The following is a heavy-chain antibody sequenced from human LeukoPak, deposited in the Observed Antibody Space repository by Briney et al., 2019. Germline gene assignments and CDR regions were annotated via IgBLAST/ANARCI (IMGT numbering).Heavy chain of an antibody. V-gene: IGHV1-2*06. D-gene: IGHD4-17*01. J-gene: IGHJ3*02. CDR2: INPNSGGT. CDR3: ASTTTVTTNAFDI. Sequence: ASVKVSCKASGYTFTGYYMHWVRQAPGQGLEWMGRINPNSGGTNYAQKFQGRVTMTRDTSISTAYMELSRLRSDDTAVYYCASTTTVTTNAFDIWGQGTMVTVSS. CDR1: GYTFTGYY.